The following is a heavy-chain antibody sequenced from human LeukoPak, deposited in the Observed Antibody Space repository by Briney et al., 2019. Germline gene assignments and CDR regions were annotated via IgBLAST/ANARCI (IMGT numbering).Heavy chain of an antibody. J-gene: IGHJ4*02. V-gene: IGHV1-69*05. D-gene: IGHD6-19*01. CDR3: ARDEGIAVAGL. CDR1: GGTFSSYA. CDR2: IIPIFGTA. Sequence: SSVKVSCKASGGTFSSYATSWVRHAPGQGLEWMGRIIPIFGTANYAQKFQGRVTITTDESTSTAYMELSSLRSEDTAVYYCARDEGIAVAGLWGQGTLVTVSS.